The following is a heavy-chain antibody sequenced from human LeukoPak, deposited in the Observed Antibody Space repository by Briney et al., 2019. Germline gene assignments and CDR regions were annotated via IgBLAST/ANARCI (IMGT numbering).Heavy chain of an antibody. Sequence: GGSLRLSCAASGFTFSDYDMSWSRQAPGKGLEWFSYISSSGRTKYYADSMKGRFTISRDNAKNSLYLQMNSLRAEDTAVYYCARSLLGSSSGYLDYWGQGTLVTVSS. CDR2: ISSSGRTK. V-gene: IGHV3-11*04. CDR3: ARSLLGSSSGYLDY. CDR1: GFTFSDYD. J-gene: IGHJ4*02. D-gene: IGHD3-22*01.